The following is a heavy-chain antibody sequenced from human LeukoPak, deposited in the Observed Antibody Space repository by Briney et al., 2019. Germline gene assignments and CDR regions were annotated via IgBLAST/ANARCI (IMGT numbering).Heavy chain of an antibody. V-gene: IGHV3-11*04. CDR1: GFTFRDYY. CDR2: ITSGGSRI. CDR3: ARAFNDAFDI. J-gene: IGHJ3*02. Sequence: GGPLRLSCAASGFTFRDYYMTWIRQAPGKGLEWVSYITSGGSRIYDADSVKGRFTISRDNAKNSLYLQMDSLRAEDTAVYYCARAFNDAFDIWGQGTTVTVSS.